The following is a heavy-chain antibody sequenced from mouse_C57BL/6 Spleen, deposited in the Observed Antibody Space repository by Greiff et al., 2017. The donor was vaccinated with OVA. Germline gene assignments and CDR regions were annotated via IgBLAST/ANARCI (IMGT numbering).Heavy chain of an antibody. Sequence: EVKLEESGGGLVQPGGSMKLSCVASGFTFSNYWMNWVRQSPEKGLEWVAQIRLKSDNYATHYAESVKGRFTISRDDSKSSVYLQMNNLRAEDTGIYYCTASTVVAHWYVDVWGTGTTVTASS. CDR2: IRLKSDNYAT. CDR1: GFTFSNYW. D-gene: IGHD1-1*01. J-gene: IGHJ1*03. V-gene: IGHV6-3*01. CDR3: TASTVVAHWYVDV.